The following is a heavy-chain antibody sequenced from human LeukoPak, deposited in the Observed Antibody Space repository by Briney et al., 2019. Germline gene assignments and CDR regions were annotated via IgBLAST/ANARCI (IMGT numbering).Heavy chain of an antibody. CDR1: GFTFSSYG. CDR2: IWYDGSNK. CDR3: AKASGRLYYFDY. Sequence: GGSLRLSCAASGFTFSSYGMHWVRQAPGKGLEWVAVIWYDGSNKYYADSVKGRFTISRDNSKNTLYLQMNSLRAEDTAVYYCAKASGRLYYFDYWGQGTLVTVSS. V-gene: IGHV3-30*02. D-gene: IGHD2-15*01. J-gene: IGHJ4*02.